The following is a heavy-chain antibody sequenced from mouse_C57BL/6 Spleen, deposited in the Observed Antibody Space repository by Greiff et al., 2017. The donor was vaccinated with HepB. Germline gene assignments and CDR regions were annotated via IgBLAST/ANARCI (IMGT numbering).Heavy chain of an antibody. CDR2: INPNNGGT. D-gene: IGHD2-3*01. CDR1: GYTFTDYN. Sequence: EVQLVESGPELVKPGASVKIPCKASGYTFTDYNMDWVKQSHGKSLEWIGDINPNNGGTIYNQKFKGKATLTVDKSSSTAYMELRSLTSEDTAVYYCARSYYDGYYGWYFDVWGTGTTVTVSS. CDR3: ARSYYDGYYGWYFDV. J-gene: IGHJ1*03. V-gene: IGHV1-18*01.